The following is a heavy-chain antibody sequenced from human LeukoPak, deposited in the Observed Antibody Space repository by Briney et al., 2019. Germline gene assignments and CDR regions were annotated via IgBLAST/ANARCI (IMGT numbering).Heavy chain of an antibody. Sequence: GGSLRLSCAASGFTVSYNYMSWVRQAPGKGLEWVLVIYSGGSTYYADSVKGRFTISRHISMNTLYLQMNSLRAEDTAVYYCARAGPYDAFDIWGQGTMATVSS. D-gene: IGHD1-14*01. J-gene: IGHJ3*02. V-gene: IGHV3-53*04. CDR2: IYSGGST. CDR1: GFTVSYNY. CDR3: ARAGPYDAFDI.